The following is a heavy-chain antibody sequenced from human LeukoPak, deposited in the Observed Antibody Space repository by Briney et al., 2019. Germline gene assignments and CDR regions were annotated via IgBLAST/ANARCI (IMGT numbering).Heavy chain of an antibody. D-gene: IGHD6-13*01. J-gene: IGHJ4*02. Sequence: PGGSLRLSCAASGFTVSSNYMSWVRQAPGKGLGWVSVIYSGGSTYYADSVKGRFTISRDNSKNTLYLQMNSLRAEDTAVYYCARARIAAAGYYFDYWGQGTLVTVSS. CDR3: ARARIAAAGYYFDY. V-gene: IGHV3-53*01. CDR2: IYSGGST. CDR1: GFTVSSNY.